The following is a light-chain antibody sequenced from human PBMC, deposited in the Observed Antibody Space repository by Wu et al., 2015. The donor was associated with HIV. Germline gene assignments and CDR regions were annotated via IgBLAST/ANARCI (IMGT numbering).Light chain of an antibody. CDR3: LQDDNYPYS. CDR1: QGIRND. Sequence: AIQMTQSPSSLSASVGDRVTITCRASQGIRNDLGWYQQKPGKAPKLLIYAAPILQSGVPSRFSGSGSGTDFTLTINSLQPEDFATYYCLQDDNYPYSFGQGTKLEI. J-gene: IGKJ2*03. V-gene: IGKV1-6*01. CDR2: AAP.